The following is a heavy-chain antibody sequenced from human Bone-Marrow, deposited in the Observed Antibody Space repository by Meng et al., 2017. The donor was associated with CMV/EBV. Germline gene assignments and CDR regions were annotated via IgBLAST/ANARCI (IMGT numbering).Heavy chain of an antibody. V-gene: IGHV4-34*01. CDR2: INNSGYR. CDR1: DSY. CDR3: ARLPYRITVSGAAPSGRKWFDP. D-gene: IGHD3-3*01. Sequence: DSYWSWIRQPPGKGLEWIGEINNSGYRNSNPSLRSRLTMSVDTSKNLLSLKLTSMSDADTAVYYCARLPYRITVSGAAPSGRKWFDPWGQGTLVTVSS. J-gene: IGHJ5*02.